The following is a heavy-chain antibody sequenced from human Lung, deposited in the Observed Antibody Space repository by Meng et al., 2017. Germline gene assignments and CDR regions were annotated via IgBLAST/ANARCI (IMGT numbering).Heavy chain of an antibody. CDR1: GFIFSSYW. Sequence: GGSLRLSCAASGFIFSSYWMAWVRQAPGKGLEWVANIRKDGSDIYDVDSVKGRFTISRDNAKNSLYLQMNSLRAEDTAMYSCVRDTDWHNFDNWGQGTLVTVSS. CDR2: IRKDGSDI. V-gene: IGHV3-7*01. J-gene: IGHJ4*02. CDR3: VRDTDWHNFDN. D-gene: IGHD3/OR15-3a*01.